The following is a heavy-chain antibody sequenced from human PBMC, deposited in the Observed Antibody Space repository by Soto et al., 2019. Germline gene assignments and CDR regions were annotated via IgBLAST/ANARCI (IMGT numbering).Heavy chain of an antibody. Sequence: GVSLRLSCAASGFTFSSYAMSWVRQAPGKGLEWVSAISGSGGSTYYADSVKGRFTISRDNSKNTLYLQMNSLRAEDTAVYYRAKGHIVVAPRRDEYWGQRTLVTVSS. CDR1: GFTFSSYA. V-gene: IGHV3-23*01. CDR2: ISGSGGST. CDR3: AKGHIVVAPRRDEY. J-gene: IGHJ4*02. D-gene: IGHD2-2*01.